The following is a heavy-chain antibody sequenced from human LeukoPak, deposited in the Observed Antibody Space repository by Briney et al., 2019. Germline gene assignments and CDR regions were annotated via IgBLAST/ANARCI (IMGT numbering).Heavy chain of an antibody. V-gene: IGHV3-21*01. CDR2: ISSSSSYI. D-gene: IGHD3-16*01. J-gene: IGHJ4*02. CDR3: ARDLVPRV. CDR1: GLTFIGNS. Sequence: PLGSRRLSHAATGLTFIGNSRNSVCQAPGKGLEWVSSISSSSSYIYYADSVKGRFTISRDNAKNSLYLQMNSLRAEGTAVYYCARDLVPRVWGQGTLVTVSS.